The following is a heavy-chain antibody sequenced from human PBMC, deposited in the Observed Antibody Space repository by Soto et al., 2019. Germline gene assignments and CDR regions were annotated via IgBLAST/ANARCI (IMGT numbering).Heavy chain of an antibody. J-gene: IGHJ4*02. CDR2: ISEDGSRK. Sequence: GGSLRLSCTVSGFIFNNYGMHWVRQAPGKGLEWVAAISEDGSRKYYADSVKGRFTISRDNSKNTLYLQMNSPRAEDTAVYYCAKGCGRRFDICDSWGQGTLVTVSS. CDR3: AKGCGRRFDICDS. CDR1: GFIFNNYG. V-gene: IGHV3-30*18. D-gene: IGHD3-9*01.